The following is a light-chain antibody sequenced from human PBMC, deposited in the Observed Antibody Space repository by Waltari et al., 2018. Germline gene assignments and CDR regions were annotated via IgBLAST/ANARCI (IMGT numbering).Light chain of an antibody. V-gene: IGKV1-5*03. CDR2: QTS. Sequence: DIQMTQSPSTLSASLGDRVTVSCRASTSVGSWLAWYQVKPGKVPKLLISQTSILEDGVSSRFSGSGSGTDFTLTIDSLEPDDFATYYCQQYKTYFFGQGTRLEI. CDR3: QQYKTYF. CDR1: TSVGSW. J-gene: IGKJ2*01.